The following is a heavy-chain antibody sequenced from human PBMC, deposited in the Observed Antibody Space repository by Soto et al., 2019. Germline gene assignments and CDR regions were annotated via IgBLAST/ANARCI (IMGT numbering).Heavy chain of an antibody. CDR1: GFPLSNYW. D-gene: IGHD3-10*01. V-gene: IGHV3-74*01. CDR3: TRVVDGSAGEFDY. CDR2: IGSDGGGT. J-gene: IGHJ4*02. Sequence: GGSLRLSCAASGFPLSNYWMHWVRQAPGEGLVWVSRIGSDGGGTTYADSVKGRFTISRDSAKNTLYLQMNSLRVEDTAVYYCTRVVDGSAGEFDYWGQGTLVTVSS.